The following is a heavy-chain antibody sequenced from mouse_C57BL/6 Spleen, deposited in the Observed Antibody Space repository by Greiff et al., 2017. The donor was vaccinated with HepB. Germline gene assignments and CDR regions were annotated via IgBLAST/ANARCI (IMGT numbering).Heavy chain of an antibody. V-gene: IGHV1-55*01. CDR3: TRYTTAFDY. J-gene: IGHJ2*01. CDR1: GYTFTSYW. Sequence: QVQLQQPGAELVKPGASVKMSCKASGYTFTSYWITWVKQRPGQGLEWIGDIYPGSGSTNYNEKFKSKATLTVDTSASTAYMELSSLTNEDSAVYYCTRYTTAFDYWGQGTTLTVSS. CDR2: IYPGSGST. D-gene: IGHD1-2*01.